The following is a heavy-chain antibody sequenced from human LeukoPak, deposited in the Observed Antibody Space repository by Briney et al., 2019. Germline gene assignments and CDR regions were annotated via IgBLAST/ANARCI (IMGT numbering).Heavy chain of an antibody. J-gene: IGHJ3*02. CDR1: GGSISSYY. D-gene: IGHD3-22*01. Sequence: SETLSLICTVSGGSISSYYWRWIRQPPGKGLEWIGYIYYSGSTNYNPSLKSRVTISVDTSKNQFSLKLSSVTAADTAVYYCARGGSGYSLGAFDIWGQGTMVTVSS. CDR2: IYYSGST. V-gene: IGHV4-59*01. CDR3: ARGGSGYSLGAFDI.